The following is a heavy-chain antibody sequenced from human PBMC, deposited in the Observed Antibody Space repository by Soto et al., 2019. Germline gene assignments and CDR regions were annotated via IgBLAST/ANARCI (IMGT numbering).Heavy chain of an antibody. CDR3: AKDRGKYYDSKHY. D-gene: IGHD3-22*01. J-gene: IGHJ4*02. V-gene: IGHV3-30*18. CDR1: GFTFSSYG. CDR2: ISYDGSNK. Sequence: GGSLRLSCAASGFTFSSYGMHWVRQAPGKGLEWVAVISYDGSNKYYADSVKGRFTISRDNSKNTLYLQMNSLRAEDTAVYYCAKDRGKYYDSKHYWGQGALVTVSS.